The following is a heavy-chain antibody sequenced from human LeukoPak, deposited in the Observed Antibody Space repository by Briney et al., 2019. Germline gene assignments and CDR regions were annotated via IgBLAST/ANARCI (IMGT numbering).Heavy chain of an antibody. CDR3: ARGRGYCSSTSCPYFFDY. CDR1: GGTFSSYA. D-gene: IGHD2-2*01. CDR2: IIPIFGTA. Sequence: SVKVSCKASGGTFSSYAISWVRQAPGQGLEWMGGIIPIFGTANYAQKFQGRVTITADESTSTAYMELSSLRSEDTAVYYCARGRGYCSSTSCPYFFDYWGQGTLVTVFS. J-gene: IGHJ4*02. V-gene: IGHV1-69*13.